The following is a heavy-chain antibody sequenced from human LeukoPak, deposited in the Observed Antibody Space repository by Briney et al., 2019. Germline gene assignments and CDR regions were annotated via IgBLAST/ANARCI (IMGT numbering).Heavy chain of an antibody. V-gene: IGHV1-2*02. CDR1: GYTFTGYY. D-gene: IGHD3-9*01. Sequence: ASVKVSCKASGYTFTGYYMHWVRQAPGQGLEWMGWINPNNGGTNYAQKFQGRVTMTRNTSISTAYMELSSLRSEDTAVYYCARGGPLYYDILTGYYRYNWFDPWGQGTLVTVSS. CDR3: ARGGPLYYDILTGYYRYNWFDP. J-gene: IGHJ5*02. CDR2: INPNNGGT.